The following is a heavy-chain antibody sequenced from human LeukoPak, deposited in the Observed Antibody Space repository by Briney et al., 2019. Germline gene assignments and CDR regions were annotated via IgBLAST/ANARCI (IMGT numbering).Heavy chain of an antibody. CDR2: IYNSGNN. V-gene: IGHV4-59*08. CDR3: ATRGY. D-gene: IGHD3-10*01. J-gene: IGHJ4*02. CDR1: GGSISSDY. Sequence: PSETLSLTCTVSGGSISSDYWQWIRQPPGKGLEWVGYIYNSGNNHYNSSLKSRVTISIDTSKNQFSLKLASATAADTAVYYCATRGYWGQGTLVAASS.